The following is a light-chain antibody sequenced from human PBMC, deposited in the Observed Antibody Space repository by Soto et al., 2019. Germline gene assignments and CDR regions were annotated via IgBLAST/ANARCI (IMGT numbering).Light chain of an antibody. V-gene: IGKV3-15*01. CDR3: QPYYNWPLT. J-gene: IGKJ4*01. Sequence: VMRQSPATLSLSPGEGATLSCRASQGIGDSLAWYQHKPGQTPRLLIYDTSTRATGVPTRFSGSRSGAEFTLTINSLQSEDFAVYYCQPYYNWPLTFGGGTKVDIK. CDR2: DTS. CDR1: QGIGDS.